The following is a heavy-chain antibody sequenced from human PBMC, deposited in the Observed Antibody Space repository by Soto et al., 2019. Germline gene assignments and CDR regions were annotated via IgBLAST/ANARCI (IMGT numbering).Heavy chain of an antibody. CDR1: GFTFSSYA. CDR2: ISGSGGST. J-gene: IGHJ3*02. V-gene: IGHV3-23*01. D-gene: IGHD3-10*01. CDR3: AQPLPRRVGELLSHAFDI. Sequence: GGSLRLSXAASGFTFSSYAMSWVRQAPGKGLEWVSAISGSGGSTYYADSVKGRFTISRDNSKNTLYLQMNSLRAEGTAAYYCAQPLPRRVGELLSHAFDIWGQGTMVTVSS.